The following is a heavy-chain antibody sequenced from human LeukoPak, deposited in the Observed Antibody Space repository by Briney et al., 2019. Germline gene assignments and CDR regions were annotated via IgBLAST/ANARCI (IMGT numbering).Heavy chain of an antibody. CDR2: ISAYNGNT. D-gene: IGHD6-19*01. Sequence: GASVKVSCKASGYTFTSYGISWVRQAPGQGLEWMGWISAYNGNTNYAQKLQGRVTMTTDTSTSTAYMELRSLGSDDTAVYYCARYRRLRSGWYYSDYWGQGTLVTVSS. J-gene: IGHJ4*02. CDR1: GYTFTSYG. CDR3: ARYRRLRSGWYYSDY. V-gene: IGHV1-18*01.